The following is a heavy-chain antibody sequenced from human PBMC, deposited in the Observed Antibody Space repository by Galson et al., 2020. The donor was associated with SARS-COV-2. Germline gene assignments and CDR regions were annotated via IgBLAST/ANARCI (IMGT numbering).Heavy chain of an antibody. V-gene: IGHV3-7*01. D-gene: IGHD6-19*01. J-gene: IGHJ4*02. CDR3: SREGWQGGY. CDR1: GFTINDYW. CDR2: IKGDGSET. Sequence: GGSMRLSCELSGFTINDYWMSWFRQDTGKGLEWVANIKGDGSETNYADFVKGRFTISRDNAANSLYLQMNSLRVEDSAVYYCSREGWQGGYWGQGTRVTVSS.